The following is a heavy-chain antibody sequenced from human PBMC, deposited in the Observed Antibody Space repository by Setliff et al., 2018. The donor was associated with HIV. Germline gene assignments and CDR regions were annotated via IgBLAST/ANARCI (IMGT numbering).Heavy chain of an antibody. J-gene: IGHJ5*02. D-gene: IGHD5-18*01. Sequence: TLSLTCTVSGDSISSGGYYWSWLRQHPGKGLEWIGYIHYSGSSYYNPSLRSRVTISVDTSKNQFSLKLGSVTAADTAVYFCARVTWIQLWLGWFDPWGQGTLVTVSS. CDR1: GDSISSGGYY. CDR2: IHYSGSS. CDR3: ARVTWIQLWLGWFDP. V-gene: IGHV4-31*03.